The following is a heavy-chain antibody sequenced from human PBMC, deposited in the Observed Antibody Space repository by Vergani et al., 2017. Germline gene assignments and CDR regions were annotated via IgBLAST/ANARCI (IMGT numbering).Heavy chain of an antibody. CDR1: GFTFSSYS. D-gene: IGHD2/OR15-2a*01. CDR3: AREERGNTSPFVGD. V-gene: IGHV3-48*01. CDR2: ISGSSSTI. J-gene: IGHJ4*02. Sequence: EVQLVESGGGLVQPGGSLRLSCAASGFTFSSYSMNWVRQAPGKGLEWVSYISGSSSTIYYADSVKGRFTISRDNAKNTVYLQMNSLKAEDRATYYCAREERGNTSPFVGDWGQGTLVTV.